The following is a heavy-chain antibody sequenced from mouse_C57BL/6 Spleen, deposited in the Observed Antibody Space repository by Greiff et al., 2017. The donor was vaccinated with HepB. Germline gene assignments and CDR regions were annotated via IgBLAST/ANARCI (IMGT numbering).Heavy chain of an antibody. D-gene: IGHD4-1*01. CDR2: INYDGSST. V-gene: IGHV5-16*01. CDR1: GFTFSDYY. CDR3: ARDPNWDGYFDV. J-gene: IGHJ1*03. Sequence: DVQLVESEGGLVQPGRSMKLSCTASGFTFSDYYMAWVRQVPEKGLEWVANINYDGSSTYYLDSLKSRFIISRDNAKNILYLQMSSLKSEDTATYYCARDPNWDGYFDVWGTGTTVTVSS.